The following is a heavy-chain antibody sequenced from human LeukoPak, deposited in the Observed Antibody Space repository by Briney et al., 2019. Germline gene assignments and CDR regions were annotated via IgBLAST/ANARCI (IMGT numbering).Heavy chain of an antibody. CDR1: GGSFSGYY. V-gene: IGHV4-34*01. Sequence: PSETLSLTCAVYGGSFSGYYWSWIRQPPGKGLEWIGEINHSGTTNYNPSLKSRVTISVDTSKSQISLKLTSVTAADAAVYYCARGYGSGSLPYGMDVWGQGTTVTVS. J-gene: IGHJ6*02. D-gene: IGHD3-10*01. CDR2: INHSGTT. CDR3: ARGYGSGSLPYGMDV.